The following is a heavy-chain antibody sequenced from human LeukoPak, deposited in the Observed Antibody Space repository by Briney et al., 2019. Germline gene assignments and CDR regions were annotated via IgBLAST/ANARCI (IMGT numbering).Heavy chain of an antibody. D-gene: IGHD3-9*01. Sequence: ASVKVSCKASGYTFSNYGISWVRQAPGQGLEWVGWIRGDNGNTNYAQKLQGRVTMTTDTSTSTAYMELRSLGSDETTVYYCARVDLLTGYYFFDYWGQGTLVTVSS. J-gene: IGHJ4*02. CDR3: ARVDLLTGYYFFDY. CDR1: GYTFSNYG. CDR2: IRGDNGNT. V-gene: IGHV1-18*01.